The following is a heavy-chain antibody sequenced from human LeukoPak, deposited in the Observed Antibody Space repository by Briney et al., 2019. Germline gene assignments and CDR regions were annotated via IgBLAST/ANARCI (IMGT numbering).Heavy chain of an antibody. CDR2: ISSSYI. V-gene: IGHV3-21*01. Sequence: GGSLRLSCAASGFTFSNYNMNWVRQAPGKGLEWVSSISSSYIYYADSLKGRFTISRDNAKNSVYLQMNSLRAEDTAVYYCARDEVATISDYWGQGTLVTVSS. CDR3: ARDEVATISDY. J-gene: IGHJ4*02. D-gene: IGHD5-12*01. CDR1: GFTFSNYN.